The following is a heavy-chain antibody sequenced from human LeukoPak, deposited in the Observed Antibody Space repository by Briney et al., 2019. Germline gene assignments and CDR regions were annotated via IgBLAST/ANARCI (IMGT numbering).Heavy chain of an antibody. D-gene: IGHD5-18*01. Sequence: GGSLRLSCAASGFTFDDYAMHWVRQAPGKGLEWVSGISWNSGSIGYADSVKGRFTISRDNAKNSLYLQMNSLRAEDMALYYCAKGTAPAITQGAFDIWGQGTMVTVSS. J-gene: IGHJ3*02. CDR1: GFTFDDYA. CDR2: ISWNSGSI. V-gene: IGHV3-9*03. CDR3: AKGTAPAITQGAFDI.